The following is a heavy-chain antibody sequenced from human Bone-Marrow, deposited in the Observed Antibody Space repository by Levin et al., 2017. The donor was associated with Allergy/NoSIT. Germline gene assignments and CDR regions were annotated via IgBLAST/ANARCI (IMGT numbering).Heavy chain of an antibody. Sequence: SETLSLTCSVSGGSIDSSDYYWGWIRQSPGKGLEWIGSIFYSGNTYYNPSLKSRVTMSIDTSKNQFSLNLSSGTAADTAVYYCARLFRGDAFDMWGQGTMVTVSS. CDR1: GGSIDSSDYY. V-gene: IGHV4-39*01. CDR2: IFYSGNT. CDR3: ARLFRGDAFDM. J-gene: IGHJ3*02.